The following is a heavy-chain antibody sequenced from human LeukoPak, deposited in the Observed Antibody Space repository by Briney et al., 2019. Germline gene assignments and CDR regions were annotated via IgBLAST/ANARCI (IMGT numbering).Heavy chain of an antibody. D-gene: IGHD6-25*01. Sequence: SQTLSLTCTVSGGSISSGGYYWSWIRQHPGTGLEWIGYIYYSGSTYYNPSLKSRFTMSIDTFKNQFSLKLSSVAAADTAVYYCARDIEQRIDAFNIWGQGTMVTVSS. CDR3: ARDIEQRIDAFNI. CDR1: GGSISSGGYY. CDR2: IYYSGST. V-gene: IGHV4-31*03. J-gene: IGHJ3*02.